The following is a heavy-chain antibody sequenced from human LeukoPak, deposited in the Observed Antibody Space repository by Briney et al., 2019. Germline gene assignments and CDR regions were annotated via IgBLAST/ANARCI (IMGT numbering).Heavy chain of an antibody. J-gene: IGHJ4*02. CDR1: GYTFTSYA. D-gene: IGHD3-22*01. Sequence: ASVKVSCKASGYTFTSYAMNWVRQAPGQGLEWMGWINTNTGNPTYAQGFTGRFVFSLDTSVSTAYLQISSLKAEDTAVYYCARLTYYYDSSGYVVDYWGQGTLVTVSS. V-gene: IGHV7-4-1*02. CDR2: INTNTGNP. CDR3: ARLTYYYDSSGYVVDY.